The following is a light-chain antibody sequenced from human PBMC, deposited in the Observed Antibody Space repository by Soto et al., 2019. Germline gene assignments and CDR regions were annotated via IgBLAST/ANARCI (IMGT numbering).Light chain of an antibody. Sequence: DIQMTQSPSSLSASVGDRVTITCRASQSISSYLNWYQQKPGRAPKLLIYAASTLQSGVPSRFSGSGSGTYFTLTISSLQPEDFATYYCQQSYSTPTFGQGTKLEIK. CDR2: AAS. CDR1: QSISSY. J-gene: IGKJ2*01. V-gene: IGKV1-39*01. CDR3: QQSYSTPT.